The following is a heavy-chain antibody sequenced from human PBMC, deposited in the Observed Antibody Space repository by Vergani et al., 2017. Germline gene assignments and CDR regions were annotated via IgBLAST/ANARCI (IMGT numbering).Heavy chain of an antibody. CDR2: ISAYNGNT. J-gene: IGHJ4*02. CDR3: AXGLWLVAATPIGGY. CDR1: GYTFTSYG. Sequence: QVQLVQSGAEVKKPGASVKVSCKASGYTFTSYGISWVRQAPGQGLEWMGWISAYNGNTNYAQKLQGRVTMTTDTSTSTAYMELSSLRSEDTAVYYCAXGLWLVAATPIGGYWGQGTLVTVSS. V-gene: IGHV1-18*01. D-gene: IGHD2-15*01.